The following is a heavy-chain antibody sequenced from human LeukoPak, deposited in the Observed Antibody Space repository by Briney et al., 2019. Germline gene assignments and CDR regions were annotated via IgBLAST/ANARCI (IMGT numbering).Heavy chain of an antibody. CDR2: INPNSGGT. J-gene: IGHJ5*02. CDR1: GYTFTGYY. V-gene: IGHV1-2*02. CDR3: ARDLTPIVVVPAAMELVSVNWFDP. D-gene: IGHD2-2*01. Sequence: GASVKVSCKASGYTFTGYYMHWVRQAPGQGLEWMGWINPNSGGTNYAQKFQGRVTMTRDTSISTAYMELSRLRSDDTAVYYCARDLTPIVVVPAAMELVSVNWFDPWGQGTLVTVSS.